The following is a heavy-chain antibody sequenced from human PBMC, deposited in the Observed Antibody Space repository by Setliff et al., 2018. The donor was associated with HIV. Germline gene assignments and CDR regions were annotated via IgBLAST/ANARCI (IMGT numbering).Heavy chain of an antibody. D-gene: IGHD3-10*01. CDR3: ARAPFYYGSGSYQTFDY. CDR1: GGSISSGDYY. V-gene: IGHV4-31*03. J-gene: IGHJ4*02. CDR2: IYYAGST. Sequence: KPSETLSLTCTVSGGSISSGDYYWSWIRQHQRKGLEWIGYIYYAGSTYYNPSLKSRVTISVDTSKNQFSLKLSSVTAADTAVYYCARAPFYYGSGSYQTFDYWGQGTLVTVSS.